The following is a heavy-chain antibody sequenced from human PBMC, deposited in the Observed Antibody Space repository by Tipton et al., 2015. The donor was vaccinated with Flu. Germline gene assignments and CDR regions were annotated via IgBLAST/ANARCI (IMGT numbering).Heavy chain of an antibody. CDR2: IYPGDSDT. D-gene: IGHD4-17*01. Sequence: VQLVQSGAEVKEPGESLKISCKGSGYSFTSYWIGWVRQMPGKGLEWMGIIYPGDSDTRYSPSFQGQVTISADKSISTAYLQWSSLKASDTAMYYCARHDYGDPRTNDYSYYGMDVWGQGTTVTVSS. CDR3: ARHDYGDPRTNDYSYYGMDV. J-gene: IGHJ6*02. V-gene: IGHV5-51*01. CDR1: GYSFTSYW.